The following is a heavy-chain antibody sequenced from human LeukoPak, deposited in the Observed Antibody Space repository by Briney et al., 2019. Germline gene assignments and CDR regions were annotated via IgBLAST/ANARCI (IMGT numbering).Heavy chain of an antibody. Sequence: GGSLRLSCAASGFTFSSYWMSWVRQAPGKGLEWVANIKQDGSEKYYVDSVKGRFTISRDNAKNSLYLQMNSLRAEDTAVYYCARARTTVVTGGYYFDYWGQGSLVTVSS. V-gene: IGHV3-7*04. J-gene: IGHJ4*02. CDR2: IKQDGSEK. CDR1: GFTFSSYW. D-gene: IGHD1-7*01. CDR3: ARARTTVVTGGYYFDY.